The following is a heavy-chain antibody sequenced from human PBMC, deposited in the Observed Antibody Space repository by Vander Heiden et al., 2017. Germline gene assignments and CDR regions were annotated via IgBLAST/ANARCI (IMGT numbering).Heavy chain of an antibody. J-gene: IGHJ4*02. CDR3: ARHGGYSGYDFDY. V-gene: IGHV4-39*01. CDR2: IYYSGST. CDR1: GGSISSSSYY. D-gene: IGHD5-12*01. Sequence: LQLQASGPGLVKPSETLSLTCTVPGGSISSSSYYWGWIRQPPGKGLEWIGSIYYSGSTYYNPSLKSRVTISVDTSKNQFSLKLSSVTAADTAVYYCARHGGYSGYDFDYWGQGTLVTVSS.